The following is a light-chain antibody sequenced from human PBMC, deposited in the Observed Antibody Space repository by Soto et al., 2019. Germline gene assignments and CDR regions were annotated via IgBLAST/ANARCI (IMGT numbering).Light chain of an antibody. CDR1: QSINSW. Sequence: DIQMTQSPSTLSASVGDRVTITCRASQSINSWLAWYQQKPGKAPKLLIYKASSLESGVPSRFSGSGSGTEFTLTISSLQPDDFATYYCQQSYSSSPITFGPGTRLVIK. CDR2: KAS. V-gene: IGKV1-5*03. J-gene: IGKJ5*01. CDR3: QQSYSSSPIT.